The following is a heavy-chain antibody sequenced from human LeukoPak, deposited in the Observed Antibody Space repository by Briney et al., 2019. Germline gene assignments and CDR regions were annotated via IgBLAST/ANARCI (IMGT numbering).Heavy chain of an antibody. CDR2: INSDGSST. CDR1: GFTFSSYW. V-gene: IGHV3-74*01. J-gene: IGHJ6*02. Sequence: GGSLRLSCAASGFTFSSYWMHWVRHAPGKGLVWVSRINSDGSSTSYADSVKGRFTISRDNAKNTLYLQMNTLRVEDTAVYYCATGQGHGMDVWGQGTTVTVSS. D-gene: IGHD1-14*01. CDR3: ATGQGHGMDV.